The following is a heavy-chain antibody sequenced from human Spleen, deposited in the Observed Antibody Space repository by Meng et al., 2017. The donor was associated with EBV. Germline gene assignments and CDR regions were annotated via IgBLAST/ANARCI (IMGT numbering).Heavy chain of an antibody. CDR2: MNPNSGNT. D-gene: IGHD4-23*01. V-gene: IGHV1-8*01. CDR3: ARESDYGANWYYFDY. Sequence: QVQLVLSGAEVKKPGASVKVSCKTSGYTFTSYDINWVRQGTGQGLEWMGWMNPNSGNTGYAQKFQDRVTMTTDTSTSTAYMELRSLTSDDTAVYYCARESDYGANWYYFDYWGQGTLVTVSS. J-gene: IGHJ4*02. CDR1: GYTFTSYD.